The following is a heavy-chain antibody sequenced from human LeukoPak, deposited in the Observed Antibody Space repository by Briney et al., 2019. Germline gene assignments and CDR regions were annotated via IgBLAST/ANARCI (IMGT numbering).Heavy chain of an antibody. V-gene: IGHV3-21*01. J-gene: IGHJ3*02. CDR2: ISNSSSYI. CDR3: ARDFRPLGAFDI. CDR1: GFTFSSYS. Sequence: TGGSLRLTCAASGFTFSSYSMNWVRQAPGKGLEWVSSISNSSSYIYYADSVKGRFTISRDNAKNSLYLQMNSLRAEDTAVYYCARDFRPLGAFDIWGQGTMVTVSS. D-gene: IGHD7-27*01.